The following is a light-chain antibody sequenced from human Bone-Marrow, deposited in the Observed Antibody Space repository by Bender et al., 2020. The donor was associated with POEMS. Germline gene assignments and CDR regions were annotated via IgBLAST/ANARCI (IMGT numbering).Light chain of an antibody. CDR2: SDD. Sequence: QSVLTQSPSASGTPGQRVTISCSGRSSNIGSNTVTWYQQLPGTAPQLLIYSDDQRPSGVPDRFSGSKSGTSDSLTITRLQSEDATDFYYQSYDSVLGVSVF. CDR3: QSYDSVLGVSV. CDR1: SSNIGSNT. J-gene: IGLJ1*01. V-gene: IGLV1-44*01.